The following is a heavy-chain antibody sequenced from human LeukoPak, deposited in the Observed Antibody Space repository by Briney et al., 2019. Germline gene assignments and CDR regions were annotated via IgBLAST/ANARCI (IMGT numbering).Heavy chain of an antibody. J-gene: IGHJ4*02. Sequence: GGSLRLSCAASGFTFSSYPMNWVRQAPGRGLEGVSVISGSGGVTFYGDSVQGRFTISRDNSRDTLYLKMTNLRAEDTAVYYCGKYLQTAVGANDYWGQGTLVTVSS. CDR3: GKYLQTAVGANDY. CDR1: GFTFSSYP. V-gene: IGHV3-23*01. CDR2: ISGSGGVT. D-gene: IGHD1-26*01.